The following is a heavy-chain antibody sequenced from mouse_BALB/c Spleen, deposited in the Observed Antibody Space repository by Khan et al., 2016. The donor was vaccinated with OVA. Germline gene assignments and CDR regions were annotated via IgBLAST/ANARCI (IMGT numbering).Heavy chain of an antibody. V-gene: IGHV5-6-4*01. CDR1: GFTFSSYT. CDR2: ISSGSTYT. D-gene: IGHD2-1*01. CDR3: TRDGNYAQCFFDV. J-gene: IGHJ1*01. Sequence: EVELVESGGGLVKPGGSLKPSCAASGFTFSSYTMSWVRQTPEKRLEWVATISSGSTYTYFPDSVKGRFTIPRDNAKNTLYLQMSSLKSEDTPLYYWTRDGNYAQCFFDVWGAGTTVTVSS.